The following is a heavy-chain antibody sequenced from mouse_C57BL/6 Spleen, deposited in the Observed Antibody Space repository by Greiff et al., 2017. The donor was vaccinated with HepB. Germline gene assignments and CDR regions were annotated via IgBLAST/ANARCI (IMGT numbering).Heavy chain of an antibody. CDR3: ASWGPYYGNHY. J-gene: IGHJ2*01. Sequence: EVKLVESGGGLVKPGGSLKLSCAASGFTFSDYGMHWVRQAPEKGLEWVAYISSGSSTIYYADTVKGRFTISRDNAKNTLFLQMTSLRSEDTAMYYCASWGPYYGNHYWGQGTTLTVSS. CDR1: GFTFSDYG. V-gene: IGHV5-17*01. D-gene: IGHD2-10*01. CDR2: ISSGSSTI.